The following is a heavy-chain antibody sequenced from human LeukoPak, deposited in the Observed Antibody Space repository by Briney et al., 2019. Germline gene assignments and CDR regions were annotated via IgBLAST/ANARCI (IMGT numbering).Heavy chain of an antibody. J-gene: IGHJ6*04. V-gene: IGHV4-61*02. D-gene: IGHD1-20*01. CDR1: GGSISSGSYY. CDR2: IYTSGST. Sequence: ASETLSLTCTVSGGSISSGSYYWSWIRQPAGKGLEWIGRIYTSGSTNYNPSLKSRVTISVDTSKNQFSLKLSSVTAADTAVYYCAREGYNGNDGGANGMDVWGKGTTVPVSS. CDR3: AREGYNGNDGGANGMDV.